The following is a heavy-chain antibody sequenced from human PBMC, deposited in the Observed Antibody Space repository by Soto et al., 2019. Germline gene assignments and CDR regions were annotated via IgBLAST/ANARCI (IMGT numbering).Heavy chain of an antibody. CDR1: GYTFTSYD. D-gene: IGHD3-16*01. Sequence: QVQLVQSGAEVKKPGASVKVSCKASGYTFTSYDINWVRQATGQGLEWMGWMNPNSGNTGYAQKFQGRVTMTRNTSISTAYMELSSLRSEDTAVYYSARSHIAVGGNDYWGQGTLVTVSS. CDR3: ARSHIAVGGNDY. J-gene: IGHJ4*02. V-gene: IGHV1-8*01. CDR2: MNPNSGNT.